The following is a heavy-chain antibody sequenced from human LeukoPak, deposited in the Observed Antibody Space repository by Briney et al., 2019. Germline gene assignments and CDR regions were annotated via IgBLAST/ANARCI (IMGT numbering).Heavy chain of an antibody. Sequence: KPSQTLSLTCTVSGGSISSGGYYWSWIRQHPGKGLEWIGYIYYSGSTYYNPSLKSRVTISVGTSKNQFSLKLSSVTAADTAVYYCARDYYDSSGYFDYWGQGTLVTVSS. J-gene: IGHJ4*02. V-gene: IGHV4-31*03. D-gene: IGHD3-22*01. CDR3: ARDYYDSSGYFDY. CDR2: IYYSGST. CDR1: GGSISSGGYY.